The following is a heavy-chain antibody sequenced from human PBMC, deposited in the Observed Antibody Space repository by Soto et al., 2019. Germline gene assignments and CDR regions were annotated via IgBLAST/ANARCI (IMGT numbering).Heavy chain of an antibody. CDR2: VNPDSGGT. CDR1: GYTITGFY. Sequence: QVQLVQSGAEVKKPGASVKVSCKASGYTITGFYVHWLRQAPGQGPEWMGWVNPDSGGTNYAQRFQGRVAMTRDTFINTAYMELSRLTSDDTAVYYCARDGSRGYDQFDVWGQGTLVTVSS. J-gene: IGHJ4*02. CDR3: ARDGSRGYDQFDV. V-gene: IGHV1-2*02. D-gene: IGHD5-12*01.